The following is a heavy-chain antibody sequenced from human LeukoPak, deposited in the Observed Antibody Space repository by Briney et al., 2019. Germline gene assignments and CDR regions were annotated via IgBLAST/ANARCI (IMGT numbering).Heavy chain of an antibody. V-gene: IGHV4-4*02. CDR1: GDSISSSNW. Sequence: SDTLSLTCAVSGDSISSSNWWSWVRQSPGKGLEWIGEIYHTGSTNYNQSLKSRVTISVDKSKNQFSLRLRSVTAADTAVYYCARSGSSWDAFDIWGQGTMVTVSS. CDR3: ARSGSSWDAFDI. CDR2: IYHTGST. D-gene: IGHD6-13*01. J-gene: IGHJ3*02.